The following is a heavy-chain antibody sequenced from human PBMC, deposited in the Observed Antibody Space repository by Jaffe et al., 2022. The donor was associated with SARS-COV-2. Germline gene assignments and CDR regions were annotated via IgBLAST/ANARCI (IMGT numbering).Heavy chain of an antibody. J-gene: IGHJ4*02. Sequence: QVQLVQSGTEVKKPGASVKVSCTASGYTFTSYEIIWVRQAPGQGLVWMGWVTTANGNTKCSQEFQGRLTFTTDTSANTAYMELSSLRPEDTAVYYCARNGGGLHFWGQGTLVTVSS. CDR2: VTTANGNT. D-gene: IGHD3-16*01. CDR3: ARNGGGLHF. CDR1: GYTFTSYE. V-gene: IGHV1-3*04.